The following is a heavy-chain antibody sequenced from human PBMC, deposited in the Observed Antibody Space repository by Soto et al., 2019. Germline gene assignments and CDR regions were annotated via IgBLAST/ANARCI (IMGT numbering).Heavy chain of an antibody. V-gene: IGHV3-23*01. J-gene: IGHJ5*02. CDR1: GFTFSSYA. CDR2: ISGSGGST. Sequence: GGSLRLSCAASGFTFSSYAMSWVRQAPGKGLEWVSAISGSGGSTYYADSVKGRFTISRDNSKNTLYLQMNSLRAEDTAVYYCAKVPVLRYFDWLLYSSWFDPWGQGTLVTVSS. CDR3: AKVPVLRYFDWLLYSSWFDP. D-gene: IGHD3-9*01.